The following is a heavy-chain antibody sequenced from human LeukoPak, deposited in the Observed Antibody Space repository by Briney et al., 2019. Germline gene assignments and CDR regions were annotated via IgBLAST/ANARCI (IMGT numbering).Heavy chain of an antibody. CDR2: INPNSGGT. Sequence: ASVKVSCKASGYTFTDYYMHWVRQAPGQGLEWMGWINPNSGGTNYAQKFQGRVTMTRDTSISTAYMELSRLRSDDTAVYYCARDLYYYDSSGHYYGMDVWGQGTTVTVSS. D-gene: IGHD3-22*01. J-gene: IGHJ6*02. CDR3: ARDLYYYDSSGHYYGMDV. CDR1: GYTFTDYY. V-gene: IGHV1-2*02.